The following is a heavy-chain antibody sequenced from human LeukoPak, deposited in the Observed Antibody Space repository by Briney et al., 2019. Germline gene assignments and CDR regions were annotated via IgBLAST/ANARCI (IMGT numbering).Heavy chain of an antibody. CDR1: GLSFGNYW. J-gene: IGHJ5*02. V-gene: IGHV3-7*01. CDR3: TRDFDP. CDR2: IKQDGSEK. Sequence: PGGSLRLSCVASGLSFGNYWMDWVRQAPGKGLEWVGNIKQDGSEKYYVDSVKGRFTISRDNAKNSLYLDMNGLRVEDTAIYYCTRDFDPWGQGTLVTVSS.